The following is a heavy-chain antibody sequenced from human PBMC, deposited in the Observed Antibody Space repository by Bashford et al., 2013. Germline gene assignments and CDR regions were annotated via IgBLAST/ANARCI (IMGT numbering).Heavy chain of an antibody. V-gene: IGHV1-2*02. J-gene: IGHJ4*02. CDR2: INPNSGGT. Sequence: WVRQAPGQGLEWMGWINPNSGGTDYAQKFQGRVTMTRDTSISTAYMELSSLTSDDTAVYYCAPTGTKEFYFDYWGQGALVTVSS. CDR3: APTGTKEFYFDY. D-gene: IGHD1-1*01.